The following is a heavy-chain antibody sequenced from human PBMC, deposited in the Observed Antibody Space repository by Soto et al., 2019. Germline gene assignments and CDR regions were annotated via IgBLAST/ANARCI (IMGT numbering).Heavy chain of an antibody. CDR3: ARYGSGSYHFDY. D-gene: IGHD3-10*01. CDR1: GGSITGYY. J-gene: IGHJ4*02. V-gene: IGHV4-59*01. Sequence: ETLSLTCTVSGGSITGYYWSWIRQPPGQGLEWIGFIHYSGSTKYNPSLESRATISVDTSKNQFSLNLRSVAAADTAVYYCARYGSGSYHFDYWGQGTLVTVSS. CDR2: IHYSGST.